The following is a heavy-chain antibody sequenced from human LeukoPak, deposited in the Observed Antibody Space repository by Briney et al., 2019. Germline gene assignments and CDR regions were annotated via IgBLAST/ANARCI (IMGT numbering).Heavy chain of an antibody. CDR2: ISGSGGST. Sequence: GASLRLSCAASGFTFSSYAMSWVRQAPGKGPEWVSAISGSGGSTYYADSVKGRFTISRDNSKNTLYLQMNSLRAEDTAVYYCAKVYDILTGYYLSEYWGQGTLVTVSS. CDR1: GFTFSSYA. D-gene: IGHD3-9*01. V-gene: IGHV3-23*01. CDR3: AKVYDILTGYYLSEY. J-gene: IGHJ4*02.